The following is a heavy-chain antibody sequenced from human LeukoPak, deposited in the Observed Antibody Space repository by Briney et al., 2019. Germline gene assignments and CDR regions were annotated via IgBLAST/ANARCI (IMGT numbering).Heavy chain of an antibody. V-gene: IGHV1-69*13. CDR3: ARDQGLWFGELFPHGEYFQH. CDR2: IIPMFGRT. Sequence: SVKVSCTASGGTFSGYAFSWVRQAPGQGLEWMGGIIPMFGRTNYAQTFQGRVTITADESTSTAYMELTSLRSDDTAVYYCARDQGLWFGELFPHGEYFQHWGQGTLVTVSS. CDR1: GGTFSGYA. J-gene: IGHJ1*01. D-gene: IGHD3-10*01.